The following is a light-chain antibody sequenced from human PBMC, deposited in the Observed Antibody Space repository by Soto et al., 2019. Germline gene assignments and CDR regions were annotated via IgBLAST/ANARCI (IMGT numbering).Light chain of an antibody. Sequence: SYELTQPPSVSVAPGKTARITCGGDNVGSKSVHWYQQKPGQAPALVIYYDSDRPSGIPERFSGSNSGNTATLTISGVEAGDEADYYCQVWDSLYDHVVFGGGTKLTVL. J-gene: IGLJ2*01. CDR3: QVWDSLYDHVV. V-gene: IGLV3-21*04. CDR2: YDS. CDR1: NVGSKS.